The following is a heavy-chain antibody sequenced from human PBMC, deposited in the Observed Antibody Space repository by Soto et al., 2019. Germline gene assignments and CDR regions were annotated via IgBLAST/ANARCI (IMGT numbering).Heavy chain of an antibody. Sequence: EVQLVESGGGLVQPGGSQGLSCAASGFTFSSYEMNWVRQAPGKGLEWVSYISSSGSTIYYADSVKGRFTISRDNAKNSLYLQMNSLRAEDTAVYYCARDREYSWGDTFGWFDPWGQGTLVTVSS. V-gene: IGHV3-48*03. D-gene: IGHD3-16*01. CDR2: ISSSGSTI. J-gene: IGHJ5*02. CDR1: GFTFSSYE. CDR3: ARDREYSWGDTFGWFDP.